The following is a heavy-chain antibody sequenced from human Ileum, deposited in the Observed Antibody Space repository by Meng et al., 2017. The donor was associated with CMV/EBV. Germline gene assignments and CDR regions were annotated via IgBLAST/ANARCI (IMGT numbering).Heavy chain of an antibody. CDR3: ARGPYCTNGVCYTTFAY. D-gene: IGHD2-8*01. V-gene: IGHV3-30*04. CDR1: GFTFSSYA. Sequence: GESLKISCAASGFTFSSYAMHWVRQAPGKGLEWVAVISYDGSTKYYADSVKSRFTISRDNSKNTLYLQMNSLRAEDTAVYYCARGPYCTNGVCYTTFAYWGQGTLVTVSS. J-gene: IGHJ4*02. CDR2: ISYDGSTK.